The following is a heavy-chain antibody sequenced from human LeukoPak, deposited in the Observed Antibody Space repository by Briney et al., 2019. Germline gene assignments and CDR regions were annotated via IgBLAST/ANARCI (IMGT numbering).Heavy chain of an antibody. J-gene: IGHJ5*02. D-gene: IGHD4-11*01. V-gene: IGHV1-69-2*01. CDR3: ARAENDYTKFDP. CDR1: GYTFTDYY. Sequence: ASVKISCKVSGYTFTDYYMHWVQQAPGKGLEWMGLVDPEDGETIYAEKFQGRVTMTRNTSISTAYMELSSLRSEDTAVYYCARAENDYTKFDPWGQGTLVTVSS. CDR2: VDPEDGET.